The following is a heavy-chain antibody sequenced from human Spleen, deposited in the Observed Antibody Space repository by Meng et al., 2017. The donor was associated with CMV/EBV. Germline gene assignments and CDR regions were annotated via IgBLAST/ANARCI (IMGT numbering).Heavy chain of an antibody. J-gene: IGHJ6*02. CDR2: INHSGST. CDR3: ARGGGTSYYYGMDV. CDR1: GGSFSGYY. D-gene: IGHD1-1*01. V-gene: IGHV4-34*01. Sequence: QESGPGLVKPSDTLSPTCAVDGGSFSGYYWSWIRQPPGKGLEWIGEINHSGSTNYNPSLKSRVTISVDTSNNQFSLKLSSVTAADTAVYYCARGGGTSYYYGMDVWGQGTTVTVSS.